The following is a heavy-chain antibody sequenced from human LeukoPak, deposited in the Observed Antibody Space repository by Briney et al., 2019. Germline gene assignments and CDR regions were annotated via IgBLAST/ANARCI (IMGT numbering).Heavy chain of an antibody. CDR3: ARGGNYYLGY. V-gene: IGHV3-74*01. CDR1: GFTFSSAW. J-gene: IGHJ4*02. Sequence: GGSLRLSCAVSGFTFSSAWMHWVRQAPGKGLEWVSRMNSGGTTINYADSVKGRFTISRDNAKNTLYLQMHSLTAEDTAVYFCARGGNYYLGYWGQGTLATVSS. CDR2: MNSGGTTI.